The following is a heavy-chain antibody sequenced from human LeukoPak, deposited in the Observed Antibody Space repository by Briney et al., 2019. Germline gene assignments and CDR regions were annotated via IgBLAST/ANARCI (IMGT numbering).Heavy chain of an antibody. CDR1: GYTFTSYD. CDR2: INPSGSST. D-gene: IGHD1-26*01. V-gene: IGHV1-46*01. Sequence: ASVKVSCKASGYTFTSYDINWVRQATGQGLEWMGLINPSGSSTVYAQKFQGRVTMTRDMSTSTDYMELSSLRFDDTAVYYCARDNSVGDTAWWFDPWGQGTLVTVSS. CDR3: ARDNSVGDTAWWFDP. J-gene: IGHJ5*02.